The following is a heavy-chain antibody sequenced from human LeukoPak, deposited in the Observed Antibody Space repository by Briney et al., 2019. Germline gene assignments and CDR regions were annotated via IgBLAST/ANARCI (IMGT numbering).Heavy chain of an antibody. CDR3: ARKANCGGDCYSFDS. V-gene: IGHV3-21*01. D-gene: IGHD2-21*02. CDR2: IDTSSTYI. CDR1: GFIFSAYN. J-gene: IGHJ4*02. Sequence: GGSLRLSCATSGFIFSAYNMYWVRQTPGKGLEWVSSIDTSSTYIYYADSVKGRLTISRDNAKNSLYLQMNSLRAEDTAVYYCARKANCGGDCYSFDSWGQGTLVTV.